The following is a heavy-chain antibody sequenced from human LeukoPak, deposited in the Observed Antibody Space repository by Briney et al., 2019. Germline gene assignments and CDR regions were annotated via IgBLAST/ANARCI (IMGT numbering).Heavy chain of an antibody. CDR2: IYTSGST. CDR3: ARGDCYDSSGSDAFDI. J-gene: IGHJ3*02. Sequence: PSETLSLTCTVSGGSISSGSYYWSWIRQPAGKGLEWIGRIYTSGSTNYNPSLKSRVTISVDTSKNQFSLKLSSVTAADTAVYYCARGDCYDSSGSDAFDIWGQGTMVTVSS. D-gene: IGHD3-22*01. V-gene: IGHV4-61*02. CDR1: GGSISSGSYY.